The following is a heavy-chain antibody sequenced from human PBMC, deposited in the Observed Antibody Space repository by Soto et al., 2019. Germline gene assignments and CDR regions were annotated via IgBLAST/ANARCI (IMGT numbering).Heavy chain of an antibody. D-gene: IGHD2-15*01. CDR2: ISSSSSYI. Sequence: GGSLRLSCAASGVTFSSYSMNWVRQAPGKGLEWVSSISSSSSYIYYADSVKGRFTISRDNAKNSLYLQMNSLRAEDTAVYYCARDRDLSDIVVVVAAKRIAFDIWGQGTMVTVSS. V-gene: IGHV3-21*01. CDR3: ARDRDLSDIVVVVAAKRIAFDI. J-gene: IGHJ3*02. CDR1: GVTFSSYS.